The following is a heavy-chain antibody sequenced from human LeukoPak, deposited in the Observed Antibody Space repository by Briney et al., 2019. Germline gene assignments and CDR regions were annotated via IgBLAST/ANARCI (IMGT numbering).Heavy chain of an antibody. J-gene: IGHJ6*02. CDR1: GGSISSYY. D-gene: IGHD2-15*01. CDR3: ACSAARVAYGMDV. CDR2: IYYSGST. V-gene: IGHV4-59*01. Sequence: SETLSLTCTVSGGSISSYYWSWIRQPPGKGLEWIGYIYYSGSTNYNPSLKSRVTISVDTSKNQFSLKLSSVTAADTAVYYCACSAARVAYGMDVWGQGTTVTVSS.